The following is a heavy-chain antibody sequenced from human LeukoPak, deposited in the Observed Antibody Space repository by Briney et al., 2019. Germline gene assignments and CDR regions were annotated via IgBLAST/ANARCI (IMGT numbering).Heavy chain of an antibody. CDR3: AKDQGVNFFDY. CDR1: GFAFSRYG. J-gene: IGHJ4*02. CDR2: ISYDGSNK. V-gene: IGHV3-30*18. Sequence: PGRSLRLSCAASGFAFSRYGMHWVRQAPGKGPEWVAVISYDGSNKYYADSVKGRFTISRDNSKNTLYLQMNSLRAEDTAVYYCAKDQGVNFFDYWGQGPLVTVSS. D-gene: IGHD2-8*01.